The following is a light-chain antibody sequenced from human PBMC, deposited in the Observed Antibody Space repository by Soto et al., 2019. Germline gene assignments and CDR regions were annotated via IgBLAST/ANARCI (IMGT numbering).Light chain of an antibody. CDR1: NSDVGGYNY. CDR2: DVS. V-gene: IGLV2-14*01. J-gene: IGLJ1*01. Sequence: QSVLTPPASVSGSPGQSVTISCTGTNSDVGGYNYVSWYQQHPGKAPKPMIYDVSNRPSGVSNRFSGSKSGNTASLTISGLQAEDEADYYCTSYTSSGTYVFGTGTKVTVL. CDR3: TSYTSSGTYV.